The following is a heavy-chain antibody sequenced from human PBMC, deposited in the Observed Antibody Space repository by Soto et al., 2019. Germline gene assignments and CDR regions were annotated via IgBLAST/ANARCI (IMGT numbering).Heavy chain of an antibody. D-gene: IGHD2-15*01. CDR3: TRQHIVVVVAATSWFDP. CDR1: GFAFGDYA. J-gene: IGHJ5*02. Sequence: QPGGSLRLSCTASGFAFGDYAMSWFRQAPGKGLEWVGFIRSKAYGGTTEYAASVKGRFTISRDDSKSIAYLQMNSLKTEDTAVYYCTRQHIVVVVAATSWFDPWGQGTLVTVSS. CDR2: IRSKAYGGTT. V-gene: IGHV3-49*03.